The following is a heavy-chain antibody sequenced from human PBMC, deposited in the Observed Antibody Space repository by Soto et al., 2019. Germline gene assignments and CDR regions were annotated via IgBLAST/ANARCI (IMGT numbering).Heavy chain of an antibody. V-gene: IGHV1-18*04. D-gene: IGHD3-9*01. Sequence: VQLLQSGGEVKKPGASVKVSCKALGYSFTQYGITWVRQAPGQGLEWMGWINAKIGYTNYAQNFQGRLTMTTDTSTTTAYMELRSLTSDDTAMYFCARDWNYDFLTGQTPNKGLDVWGQGTTVSVSS. J-gene: IGHJ6*02. CDR1: GYSFTQYG. CDR2: INAKIGYT. CDR3: ARDWNYDFLTGQTPNKGLDV.